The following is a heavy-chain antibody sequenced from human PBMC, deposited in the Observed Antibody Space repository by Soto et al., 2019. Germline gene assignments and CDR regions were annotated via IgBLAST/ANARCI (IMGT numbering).Heavy chain of an antibody. V-gene: IGHV3-33*01. J-gene: IGHJ6*02. Sequence: QVQLVESGGGVVQPGRSLRLSCAASGFTFSSYGMHWVRQAPGKGLEWVAVIWYDGSNKYYADSVKGRFTISRDNSKNTLYLQMNSLRAEDTAVYYCARDRDPSIAARRVPLGYGMDVWGQGTTVTVSS. CDR1: GFTFSSYG. CDR2: IWYDGSNK. CDR3: ARDRDPSIAARRVPLGYGMDV. D-gene: IGHD6-6*01.